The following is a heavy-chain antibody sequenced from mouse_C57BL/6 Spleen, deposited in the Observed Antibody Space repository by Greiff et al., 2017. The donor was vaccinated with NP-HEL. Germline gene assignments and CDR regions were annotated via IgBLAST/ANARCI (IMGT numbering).Heavy chain of an antibody. CDR2: IHPNSGST. D-gene: IGHD2-2*01. J-gene: IGHJ3*01. CDR3: ARSRGHMVTTVFAN. V-gene: IGHV1-64*01. Sequence: VQLQQPGAELVKPGASVKLSCKASGYTFTSYWMHWVKQRPGQGLEWIGMIHPNSGSTNYNEKFKSKATLTVDKSSSTAYMQLSSLTSEDSAVYYCARSRGHMVTTVFANWGQGTLVTVSA. CDR1: GYTFTSYW.